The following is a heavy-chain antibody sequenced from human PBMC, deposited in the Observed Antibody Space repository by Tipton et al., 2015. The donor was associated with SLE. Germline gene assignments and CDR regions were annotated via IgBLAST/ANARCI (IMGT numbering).Heavy chain of an antibody. J-gene: IGHJ4*02. CDR3: GRVLGFSSGWYPVDY. Sequence: QLVQSGGEVKKPGASVKVSCKASGYTFSRYGISWVRQAPGQGLEWMGWISAYNGNTNYAQKFQGRVTMTTDTSTTTAYMELRSLRSDDSAVYYCGRVLGFSSGWYPVDYWGQGTLVSVSS. CDR2: ISAYNGNT. CDR1: GYTFSRYG. D-gene: IGHD6-19*01. V-gene: IGHV1-18*01.